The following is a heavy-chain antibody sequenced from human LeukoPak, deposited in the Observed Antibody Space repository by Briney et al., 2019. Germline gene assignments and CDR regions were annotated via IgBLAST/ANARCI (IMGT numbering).Heavy chain of an antibody. CDR2: IYDSGST. V-gene: IGHV4-59*08. D-gene: IGHD6-13*01. Sequence: SETLSLTCTVSGGSISSYYWSWIRQPPGKGLEWFGYIYDSGSTNYNPSLKSRVTISMDTSKNQFSLKLSSVTAADTAVYYCARLIQLAAADDWGQGTLVTVSS. CDR3: ARLIQLAAADD. CDR1: GGSISSYY. J-gene: IGHJ4*02.